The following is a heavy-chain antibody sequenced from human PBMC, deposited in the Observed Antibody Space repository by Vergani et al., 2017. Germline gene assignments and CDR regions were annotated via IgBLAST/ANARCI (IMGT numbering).Heavy chain of an antibody. V-gene: IGHV3-9*01. J-gene: IGHJ2*01. CDR2: INWNSDSI. D-gene: IGHD6-13*01. CDR1: GFSVSNSG. Sequence: VQLVESGGGVVQPGGSLRLSCVASGFSVSNSGMHWVRQAPGKGLEWVSGINWNSDSIAYADSVKGRFTISRDNAKNSLYLQMNSLRAEDTALYYCVKDIAASGNYWYFDRWGRGTLVTVSS. CDR3: VKDIAASGNYWYFDR.